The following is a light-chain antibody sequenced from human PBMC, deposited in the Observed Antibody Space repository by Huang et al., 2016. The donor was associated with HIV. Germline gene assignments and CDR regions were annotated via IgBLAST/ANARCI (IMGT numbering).Light chain of an antibody. V-gene: IGKV3-11*01. CDR2: DAS. J-gene: IGKJ3*01. Sequence: EILLTQSPATLSLSPGERATLSCRASQRISNFLAWYQHRPGQPPRLLIYDASTRATGIPDRFSGSGSGTDFTLTISTLQPEDVAVYYCQQRSSWPPFTFGPGTKVDFK. CDR3: QQRSSWPPFT. CDR1: QRISNF.